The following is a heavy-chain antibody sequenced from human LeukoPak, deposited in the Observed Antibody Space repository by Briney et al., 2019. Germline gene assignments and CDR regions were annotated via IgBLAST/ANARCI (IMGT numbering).Heavy chain of an antibody. CDR2: IYTSGST. Sequence: SQTLSLTCTVSGGSISSGSYYWSWIRQPAGKGLEWIGRIYTSGSTNYNPSLKSRVTISVDTSKNQFSLKLSSVTAADTAVYYCASYSPYEAFDIWGQGTMVTVSS. V-gene: IGHV4-61*02. J-gene: IGHJ3*02. CDR1: GGSISSGSYY. D-gene: IGHD6-13*01. CDR3: ASYSPYEAFDI.